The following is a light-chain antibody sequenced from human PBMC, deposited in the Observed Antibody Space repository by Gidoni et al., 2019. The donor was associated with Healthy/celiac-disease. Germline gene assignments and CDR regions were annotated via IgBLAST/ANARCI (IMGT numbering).Light chain of an antibody. J-gene: IGLJ2*01. Sequence: QSALTQPAPVSGSPGPSITISCTGTSSDVGGYNYVPWYQQHPGKAPKLTIYEVSNRPSGVSNRFSGSKSGNTASLTISGLQAEDEADYYCSSYTSSSTVVFGGGTKLTVL. CDR3: SSYTSSSTVV. V-gene: IGLV2-14*01. CDR1: SSDVGGYNY. CDR2: EVS.